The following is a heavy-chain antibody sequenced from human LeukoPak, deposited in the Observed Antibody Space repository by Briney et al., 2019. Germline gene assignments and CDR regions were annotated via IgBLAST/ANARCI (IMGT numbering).Heavy chain of an antibody. CDR1: GFTFSSYS. D-gene: IGHD3-22*01. J-gene: IGHJ4*02. V-gene: IGHV3-48*01. CDR2: ISSTSTTI. Sequence: GGSLRLSCAASGFTFSSYSMNWVRQAPGKGLEWISYISSTSTTIYYADSVKGRFTISRDNSKNTLYLQMNSLRAEDTAVYYCARDPPPPYYYDSSGYYSYYFDYWGQGTLVTVSS. CDR3: ARDPPPPYYYDSSGYYSYYFDY.